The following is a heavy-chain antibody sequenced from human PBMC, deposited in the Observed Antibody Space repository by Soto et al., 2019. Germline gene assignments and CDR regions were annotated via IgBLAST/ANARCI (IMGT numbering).Heavy chain of an antibody. CDR3: ARGLFRGYSYGYCFDY. D-gene: IGHD5-18*01. Sequence: QVQLQQWGAGLLKPSETLSLTCAVYGGSFSGYYWSWIRQPPGKGLEWIGEINHSGSTNYNPSLKSRVTISVDTSKNQFSLKLSSVTAADTAVYYCARGLFRGYSYGYCFDYWGQGTLVTVSS. CDR2: INHSGST. J-gene: IGHJ4*02. CDR1: GGSFSGYY. V-gene: IGHV4-34*01.